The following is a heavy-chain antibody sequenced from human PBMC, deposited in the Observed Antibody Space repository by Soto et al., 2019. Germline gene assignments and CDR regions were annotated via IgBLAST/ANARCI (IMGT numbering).Heavy chain of an antibody. J-gene: IGHJ5*02. CDR2: IIPIFGTA. D-gene: IGHD6-13*01. CDR3: AREQYVKAAAGRAGWFDP. V-gene: IGHV1-69*01. CDR1: GGTFSSYA. Sequence: QVQLVQSGAEVKKPGSSVKVSCKASGGTFSSYAISWVRQAPGQGLEWMGGIIPIFGTANYAQKFQGRVTITADESTSTAYMELSSLRSEDTAVYYWAREQYVKAAAGRAGWFDPWGKGTLVTVSS.